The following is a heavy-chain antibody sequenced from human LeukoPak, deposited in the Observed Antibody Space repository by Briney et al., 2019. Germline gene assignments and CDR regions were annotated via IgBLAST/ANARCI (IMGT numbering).Heavy chain of an antibody. CDR1: GFTFSSYS. D-gene: IGHD6-6*01. J-gene: IGHJ4*02. CDR2: ISGSSSTI. CDR3: ARASSSSPNRDY. V-gene: IGHV3-48*02. Sequence: PGGSLRLSCAASGFTFSSYSMNWVRQAPGKGLEWVSYISGSSSTIYYADSVKGRFTISRDNAKNSLYLQMNSLRDEDTAVYYCARASSSSPNRDYWGQGTLVTVSS.